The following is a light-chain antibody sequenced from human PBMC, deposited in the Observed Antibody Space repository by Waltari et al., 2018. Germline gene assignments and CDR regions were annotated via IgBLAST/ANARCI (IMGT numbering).Light chain of an antibody. CDR1: QTIDY. Sequence: QVTQAPSSLSASVGDRVTITCRASQTIDYLSWYQHQPGEAPKLLIYETSTLQSGVPTRFSGSKFGTTFILTISSLQPEDFATYFCQPNYDTPRTFGQGTKVDIK. CDR2: ETS. CDR3: QPNYDTPRT. J-gene: IGKJ2*02. V-gene: IGKV1-39*01.